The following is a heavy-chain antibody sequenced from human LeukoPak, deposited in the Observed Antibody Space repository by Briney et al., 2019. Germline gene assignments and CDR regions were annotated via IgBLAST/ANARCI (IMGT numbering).Heavy chain of an antibody. D-gene: IGHD2-8*01. V-gene: IGHV4-39*07. Sequence: SETLSLTCRVSGGSISSTSYYWGWIRQPPGKGLEWIASIYYSGETFYNPSLKSRVAISVDTSNNEVFLDLYSVTAADTAMYYCAETNTQDWFDPWGRGTLVTVYS. J-gene: IGHJ5*02. CDR3: AETNTQDWFDP. CDR2: IYYSGET. CDR1: GGSISSTSYY.